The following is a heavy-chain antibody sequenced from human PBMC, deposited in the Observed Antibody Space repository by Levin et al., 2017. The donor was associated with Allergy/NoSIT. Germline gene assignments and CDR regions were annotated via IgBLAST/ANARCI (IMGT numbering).Heavy chain of an antibody. CDR3: TTGVVGAPWDGF. D-gene: IGHD1-26*01. V-gene: IGHV3-15*01. J-gene: IGHJ4*02. CDR1: GFTFRKAW. Sequence: LSLTCAASGFTFRKAWMSWVRQGPGKGLEWIGRIKGKTEGGTTEYATPVKGRFTISRDDSKNTVYLQMNSLKTEDTAVYHCTTGVVGAPWDGFGGQGTVVTVSS. CDR2: IKGKTEGGTT.